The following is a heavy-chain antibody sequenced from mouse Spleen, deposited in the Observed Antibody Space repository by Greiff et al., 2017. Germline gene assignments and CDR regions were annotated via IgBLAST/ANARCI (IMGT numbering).Heavy chain of an antibody. CDR1: GFTFSDYG. V-gene: IGHV5-17*01. Sequence: EVKLVESGGGLVKPGGSLKLSCAASGFTFSDYGMHWVRQAPEKGLEWVAYISSGSSTIYYADTVKGRFTISRDNAKNTLFLQMTSLRAEDTAMYYCARPPYYYGSSWYFDGWGTGTTVTVSS. CDR3: ARPPYYYGSSWYFDG. D-gene: IGHD1-1*01. CDR2: ISSGSSTI. J-gene: IGHJ1*03.